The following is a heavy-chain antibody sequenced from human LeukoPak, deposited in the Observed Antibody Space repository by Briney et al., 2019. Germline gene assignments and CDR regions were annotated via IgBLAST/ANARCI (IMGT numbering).Heavy chain of an antibody. CDR3: ASACCRGGASYQFDH. J-gene: IGHJ4*02. Sequence: GASVKVSCKSSGYTFTDYYIHWVRQAPGQGLEWMGWINPNSGGTNNAQKFQGRVTMTRDTSTSTAYMELSRLRSDDTAVYFCASACCRGGASYQFDHWGQGTLVTVAS. V-gene: IGHV1-2*02. CDR2: INPNSGGT. D-gene: IGHD2-15*01. CDR1: GYTFTDYY.